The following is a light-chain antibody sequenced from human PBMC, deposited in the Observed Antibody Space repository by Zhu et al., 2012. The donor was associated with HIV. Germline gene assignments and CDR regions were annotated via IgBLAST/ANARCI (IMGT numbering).Light chain of an antibody. CDR3: HQYDNSWT. CDR1: ESVNRNY. V-gene: IGKV3-20*01. CDR2: GAS. J-gene: IGKJ1*01. Sequence: EIVLTQSPDTLSLSSGDRATLACRASESVNRNYVIWYQQKPGQAPRPLIYGASDRASGVPDRFSGSGSGTDFTLTISRLEPEDFAVYYCHQYDNSWTFGQGTKVEIK.